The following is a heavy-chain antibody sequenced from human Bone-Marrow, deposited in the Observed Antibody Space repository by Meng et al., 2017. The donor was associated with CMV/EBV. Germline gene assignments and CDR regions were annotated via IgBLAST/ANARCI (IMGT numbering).Heavy chain of an antibody. CDR3: AREIRSGYDWGTYYYYGMDV. D-gene: IGHD5-12*01. CDR1: GGSISSYY. CDR2: IYYSGST. Sequence: SEPLSLTCTVSGGSISSYYWSWIRQPPGKGLEWIGYIYYSGSTNYNPSLKSRVTISVDTSKNQFSLKLSSVTAADTAVYYCAREIRSGYDWGTYYYYGMDVWGQGTTVTVSS. J-gene: IGHJ6*02. V-gene: IGHV4-59*01.